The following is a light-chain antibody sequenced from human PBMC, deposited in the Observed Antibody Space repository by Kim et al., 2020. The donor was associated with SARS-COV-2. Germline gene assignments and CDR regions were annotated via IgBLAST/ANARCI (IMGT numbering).Light chain of an antibody. V-gene: IGLV3-19*01. J-gene: IGLJ3*02. CDR2: GKY. CDR3: NSRDSSGDHVV. CDR1: SLRNYY. Sequence: ALGQTARLTCQGDSLRNYYATWYQQRPGQAPVLVLFGKYNRPSGIPDRFSGSGSGNTASLTITGAQAEDEADYYCNSRDSSGDHVVFGGGTQLTVL.